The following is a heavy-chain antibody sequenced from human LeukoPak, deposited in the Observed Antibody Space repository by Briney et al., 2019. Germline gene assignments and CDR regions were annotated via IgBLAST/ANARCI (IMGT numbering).Heavy chain of an antibody. D-gene: IGHD3-10*01. CDR1: GGSISSYY. V-gene: IGHV4-59*01. CDR2: IYYSGST. Sequence: SETLSLTCTVSGGSISSYYWSWIRQPPGKGLEWIGYIYYSGSTNYNPSLKSRVTISVDTSKNQFSLKLSSVTAADTAVYYCARDTGYYYGSGSYYAYHHAFDIWGQGTMVTVSS. CDR3: ARDTGYYYGSGSYYAYHHAFDI. J-gene: IGHJ3*02.